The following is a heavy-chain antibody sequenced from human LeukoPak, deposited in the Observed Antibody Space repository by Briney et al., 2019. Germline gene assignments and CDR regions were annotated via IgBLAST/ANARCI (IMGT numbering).Heavy chain of an antibody. J-gene: IGHJ3*02. CDR3: ARHGFTMIPVAQAFDI. D-gene: IGHD3-22*01. CDR2: IYYSGST. CDR1: GGSISSSSYY. Sequence: SETLSLTCTVSGGSISSSSYYWGWIRQPPGKGLEWIGSIYYSGSTYYNPSLKSRVTISVDTSKNQFSLKLSSVTAADTAVYCCARHGFTMIPVAQAFDIWGQGTMVTVSS. V-gene: IGHV4-39*01.